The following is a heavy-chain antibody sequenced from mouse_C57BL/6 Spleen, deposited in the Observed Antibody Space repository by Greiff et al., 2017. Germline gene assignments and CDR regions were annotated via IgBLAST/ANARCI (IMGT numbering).Heavy chain of an antibody. CDR1: GFTFSDYG. J-gene: IGHJ4*01. CDR3: ARVEYGSSLYYAMDY. Sequence: EVKLMESGGGLVKPGGSLKLSCAASGFTFSDYGMHWVRQAPEKGLEWVAYISSGSSTIYYADTVKGRFTFSRDNAKNTLFLKMTSLRSEDTAMYYCARVEYGSSLYYAMDYWGQGTSVTVSS. D-gene: IGHD1-1*01. V-gene: IGHV5-17*01. CDR2: ISSGSSTI.